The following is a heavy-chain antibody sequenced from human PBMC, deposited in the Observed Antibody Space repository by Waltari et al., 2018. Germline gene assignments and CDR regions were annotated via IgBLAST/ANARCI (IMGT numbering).Heavy chain of an antibody. CDR2: IQQNGSEK. CDR3: ARDLVATPP. Sequence: EVQLVESGGDLVQPGGSLRLSCAASGFPFSRSWLPWVRKATGKGLEWVGNIQQNGSEKWYADSVRGRFTISRDNAMNSLYLQMNSLRVEDTAVYYCARDLVATPPWGQGTLVTVSS. D-gene: IGHD2-21*02. V-gene: IGHV3-7*01. J-gene: IGHJ5*02. CDR1: GFPFSRSW.